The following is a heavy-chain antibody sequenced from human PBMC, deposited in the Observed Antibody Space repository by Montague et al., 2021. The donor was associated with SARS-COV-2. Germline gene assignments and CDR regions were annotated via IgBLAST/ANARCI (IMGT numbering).Heavy chain of an antibody. J-gene: IGHJ4*02. CDR3: ARHLGGYYDYMGGNSGEDYFDQ. CDR1: GYYFISYW. Sequence: QSGAEVKKPGESLRISCKGSGYYFISYWITWVRQMPGKGLEWMGKIDPGDSSTNYSPSFQGHVTISADKSSSTAYLQWSGLKASDTAMYYCARHLGGYYDYMGGNSGEDYFDQWGQGTLVTVSS. D-gene: IGHD3-16*01. CDR2: IDPGDSST. V-gene: IGHV5-10-1*01.